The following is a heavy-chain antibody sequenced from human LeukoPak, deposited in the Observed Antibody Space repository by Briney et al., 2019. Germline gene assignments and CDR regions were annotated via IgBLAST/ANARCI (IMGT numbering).Heavy chain of an antibody. D-gene: IGHD1-26*01. Sequence: SLRLSCAASGFTFNDYAMHWVRQAPGKGLEWGSGISWNSDTVGYADSVKGRVTISRDNAKNSLYLQMNSLRAEDTALYYCAKGKWYSGTSHFDYWGQGTLVTVSS. J-gene: IGHJ4*02. CDR3: AKGKWYSGTSHFDY. V-gene: IGHV3-9*01. CDR2: ISWNSDTV. CDR1: GFTFNDYA.